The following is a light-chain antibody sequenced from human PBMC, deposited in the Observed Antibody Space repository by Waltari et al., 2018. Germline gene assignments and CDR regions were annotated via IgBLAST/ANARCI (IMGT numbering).Light chain of an antibody. CDR2: WAS. J-gene: IGKJ1*01. Sequence: DIVMTQSPDSLAVSLGERATINCKSSQSVISSFNNKKYLTWFQQKAGEPPKLLIYWASTRESGVPDRFSGSRSGTDFTLTISGLQAEDVAVYYCQQYSATPPTFGQGTK. CDR1: QSVISSFNNKKY. V-gene: IGKV4-1*01. CDR3: QQYSATPPT.